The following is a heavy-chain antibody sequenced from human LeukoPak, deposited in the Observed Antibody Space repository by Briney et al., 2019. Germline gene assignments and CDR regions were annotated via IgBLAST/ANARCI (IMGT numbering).Heavy chain of an antibody. CDR3: ARDSDTAMVTVDY. D-gene: IGHD5-18*01. Sequence: NPGGSLRLSCAASGFTFSDYYMSWIRQAPGKWLEWVSYISSSGSTIYYADSVKGRFTISRDNAKNSLYLQMNSLRAEDTAVYYCARDSDTAMVTVDYWGQGTLVTVSS. CDR2: ISSSGSTI. CDR1: GFTFSDYY. J-gene: IGHJ4*02. V-gene: IGHV3-11*04.